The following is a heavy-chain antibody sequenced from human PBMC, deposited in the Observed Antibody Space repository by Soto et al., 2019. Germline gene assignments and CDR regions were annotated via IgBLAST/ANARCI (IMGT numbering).Heavy chain of an antibody. D-gene: IGHD3-22*01. Sequence: SETLSLTCAVSGGSISSGGYSWSWIRQPPGKGLEWIGYIYHSGSTYYNPSLKSRVTISVDRSKNQFSLRAEDTAVYYCAKDKYYYDRSGYYVFDYWGQGTLVTVSS. V-gene: IGHV4-30-2*01. J-gene: IGHJ4*02. CDR1: GGSISSGGYS. CDR2: IYHSGST. CDR3: AKDKYYYDRSGYYVFDY.